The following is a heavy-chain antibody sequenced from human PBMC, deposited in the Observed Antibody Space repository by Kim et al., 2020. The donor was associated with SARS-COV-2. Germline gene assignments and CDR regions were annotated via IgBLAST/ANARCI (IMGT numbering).Heavy chain of an antibody. V-gene: IGHV4-34*01. D-gene: IGHD1-26*01. CDR2: INHSGST. Sequence: SETLSLTCAVYGGSFSGYYWSWIRQPPGKGLEWIGEINHSGSTNYNPSLKSRVTISVDTSKNQFSLKLSSVTAADTAVYYCARGMGATTNWGQGTLVTVSS. CDR1: GGSFSGYY. J-gene: IGHJ4*02. CDR3: ARGMGATTN.